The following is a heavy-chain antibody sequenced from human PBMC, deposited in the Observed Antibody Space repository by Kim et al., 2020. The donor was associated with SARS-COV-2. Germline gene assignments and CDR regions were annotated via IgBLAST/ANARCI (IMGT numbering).Heavy chain of an antibody. D-gene: IGHD3-10*01. V-gene: IGHV4-31*03. Sequence: SETLSLTCTVSGGSISSGGYYWSWIRQHPGKGLEWIGYIYYSGSTYYNPSLKSRVTISVDTSKNQFSLKLSSVTAADTAVYYCARFNYGSGSYYPYYYYYGMDVWGQGTTVTVSS. CDR1: GGSISSGGYY. J-gene: IGHJ6*02. CDR3: ARFNYGSGSYYPYYYYYGMDV. CDR2: IYYSGST.